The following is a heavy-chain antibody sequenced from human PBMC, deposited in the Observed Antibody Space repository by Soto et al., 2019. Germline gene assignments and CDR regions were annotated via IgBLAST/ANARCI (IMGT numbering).Heavy chain of an antibody. J-gene: IGHJ4*02. V-gene: IGHV1-24*01. CDR2: IDPEDGET. D-gene: IGHD6-6*01. CDR1: GYTLTELS. Sequence: ASVKVSCKVSGYTLTELSMHWVRQAPGKGLEWMGWIDPEDGETSYAQKFQGRVTMTRNTSINTAYMELSSLRSEDTAVYYCARGRLIAARQRHFDYWGQGTLVT. CDR3: ARGRLIAARQRHFDY.